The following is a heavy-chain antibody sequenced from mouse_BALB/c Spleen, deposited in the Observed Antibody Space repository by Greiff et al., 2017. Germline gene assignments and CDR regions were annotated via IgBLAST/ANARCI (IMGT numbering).Heavy chain of an antibody. Sequence: EVKLMESGGGLVKPGGSLKLSCAASGFTFSDYYMYWVRQTPEKRLEWVATISDGGSYTYYPDSVKGRFTISRDNAKNNLYLQMSSLKSEDTAMYYCASPARPSPMIQPWFAYWGQGTLVTVSA. J-gene: IGHJ3*01. CDR1: GFTFSDYY. CDR3: ASPARPSPMIQPWFAY. CDR2: ISDGGSYT. V-gene: IGHV5-4*02. D-gene: IGHD2-4*01.